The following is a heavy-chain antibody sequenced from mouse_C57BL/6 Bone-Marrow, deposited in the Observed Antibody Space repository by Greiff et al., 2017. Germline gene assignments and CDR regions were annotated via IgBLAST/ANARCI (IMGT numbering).Heavy chain of an antibody. CDR2: ISSGGSYT. V-gene: IGHV5-6*02. CDR1: GFTFSTYG. CDR3: ARDAGYYGRGAMDY. J-gene: IGHJ4*01. D-gene: IGHD1-1*01. Sequence: EVKLVESGGDLVKPGGSLNLSCAVSGFTFSTYGMSWVRQTPDKRLEWVTTISSGGSYTYYPNSVKGRFIITRDNAKNTLYLQMSSLKSEDTAMYYWARDAGYYGRGAMDYWGQGTSVTVSS.